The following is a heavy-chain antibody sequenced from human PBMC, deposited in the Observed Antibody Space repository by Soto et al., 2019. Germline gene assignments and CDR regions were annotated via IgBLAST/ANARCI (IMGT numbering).Heavy chain of an antibody. CDR1: GGSISSGDYY. CDR2: IYYSGST. V-gene: IGHV4-30-4*01. CDR3: ARQLWLDY. J-gene: IGHJ4*02. D-gene: IGHD3-10*01. Sequence: QVQLQESGPGLVKPSQTLSLTCTVSGGSISSGDYYWNWIRQPPGKGLEWIGYIYYSGSTYYNPSLKSRVSISQATSKHQFSLKLSSVTAADAAVYYCARQLWLDYWGQGTLVTVSS.